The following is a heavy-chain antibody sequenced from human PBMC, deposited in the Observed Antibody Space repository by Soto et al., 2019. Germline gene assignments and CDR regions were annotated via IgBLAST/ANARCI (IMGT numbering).Heavy chain of an antibody. Sequence: QVQLVQSGAEVKKPGSSVKVSCKAPGGTFSTYAISWVRQAPGQGLEWMEGVIPIFGTPKYAQKFQGRVTITADESTSTGYMELRSQRSEDTAVYYCARSQGGSSSLDIYYYYYYGMDVWGQGTTVTVSS. V-gene: IGHV1-69*01. CDR3: ARSQGGSSSLDIYYYYYYGMDV. CDR1: GGTFSTYA. CDR2: VIPIFGTP. J-gene: IGHJ6*02. D-gene: IGHD2-15*01.